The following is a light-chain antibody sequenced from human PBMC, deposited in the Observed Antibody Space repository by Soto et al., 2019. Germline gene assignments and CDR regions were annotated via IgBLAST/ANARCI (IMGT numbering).Light chain of an antibody. Sequence: QSALTQPASVSGSPGQSITISCTGTSSDVGGYNYVSWYQHHPGKAPKLMIYDVSNRPSGVSNRFSGSKSGNTASLTISGLQAEDQAAYYCNSYTTSSTPYVFGTGTKVTVL. CDR2: DVS. CDR3: NSYTTSSTPYV. V-gene: IGLV2-14*03. J-gene: IGLJ1*01. CDR1: SSDVGGYNY.